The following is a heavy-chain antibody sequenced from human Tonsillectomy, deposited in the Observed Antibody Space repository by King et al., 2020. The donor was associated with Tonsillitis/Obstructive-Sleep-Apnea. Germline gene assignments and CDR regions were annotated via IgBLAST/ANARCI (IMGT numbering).Heavy chain of an antibody. J-gene: IGHJ5*02. D-gene: IGHD2-2*01. CDR1: GYSFTSYW. CDR2: IYPGDSDT. CDR3: ARHTIPPATTPDWFDP. Sequence: QLVQSGAEVKKPGESLKISCKGSGYSFTSYWIGWVRQMPGKGLEWMGIIYPGDSDTRYSPSFQGQVTISADKSISTAYLQWSSLKATDTAMYYCARHTIPPATTPDWFDPWGQGTLVTVSS. V-gene: IGHV5-51*01.